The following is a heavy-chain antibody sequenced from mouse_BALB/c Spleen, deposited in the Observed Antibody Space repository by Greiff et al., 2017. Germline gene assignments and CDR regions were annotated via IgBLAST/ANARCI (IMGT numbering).Heavy chain of an antibody. CDR1: GFAFSSYD. CDR2: ISSGGGST. CDR3: ARHGRTTAYYYAMDY. V-gene: IGHV5-12-1*01. J-gene: IGHJ4*01. Sequence: EVKLVESGGGLVKPGGSLKLSCAASGFAFSSYDMSWVRQTPEKRLEWVAYISSGGGSTYYPDTVKGRFTISRDNAKNTLYLQMSSLKSEDTAMYYCARHGRTTAYYYAMDYWGQGTSVTVSS. D-gene: IGHD1-2*01.